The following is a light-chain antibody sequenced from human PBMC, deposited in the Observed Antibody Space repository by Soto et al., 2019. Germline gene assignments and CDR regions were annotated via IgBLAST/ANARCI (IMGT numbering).Light chain of an antibody. Sequence: QAVVTQPPSTSGTPGQRVTISCSGSSSNIGSNYVYWYQQLPEAAPKLLVYRDDQRLSGVPDRFAGSKSGTSASLAISGLRSEDEADYYCAAWDVSLSGVVFGGGTKVTVL. V-gene: IGLV1-47*01. CDR3: AAWDVSLSGVV. J-gene: IGLJ2*01. CDR1: SSNIGSNY. CDR2: RDD.